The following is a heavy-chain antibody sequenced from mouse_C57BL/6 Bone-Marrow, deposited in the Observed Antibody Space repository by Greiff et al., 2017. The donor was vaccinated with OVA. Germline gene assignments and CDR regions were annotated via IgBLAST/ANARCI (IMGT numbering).Heavy chain of an antibody. CDR1: GFTFSSYG. Sequence: EVKVVESGGDLVKPGGSLKLSCAASGFTFSSYGMSWVRQTPDKRLEWVATFSSGGSYTYYPDSVKGRFTISRDNAKNTLYLQMSSLKSEDTAMYYWAIHAPAWFAYWGQGTLVTVSA. CDR3: AIHAPAWFAY. CDR2: FSSGGSYT. V-gene: IGHV5-6*01. J-gene: IGHJ3*01.